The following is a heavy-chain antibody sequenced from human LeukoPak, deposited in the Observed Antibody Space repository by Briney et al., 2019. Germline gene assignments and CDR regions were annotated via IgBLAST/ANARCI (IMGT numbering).Heavy chain of an antibody. CDR2: INPSDGST. D-gene: IGHD4-11*01. V-gene: IGHV1-46*01. CDR1: GYTFTSYY. CDR3: ARASYSY. J-gene: IGHJ4*02. Sequence: ASVKVSCKASGYTFTSYYIHWVRQAPGQGLEWMGIINPSDGSTYYAQKFQGRVTMTRETSTSTVYMELSSLRSEDTAVYYCARASYSYWGQGTLVTVSS.